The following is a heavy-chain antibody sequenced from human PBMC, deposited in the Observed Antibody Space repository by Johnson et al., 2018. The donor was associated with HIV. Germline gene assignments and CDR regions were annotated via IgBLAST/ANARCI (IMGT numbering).Heavy chain of an antibody. V-gene: IGHV3-30-3*01. CDR1: GFSFSIYA. CDR3: ARDEITMIVVAGDAFDI. Sequence: QVQLVESGGGVVQPGRSLRLSCAASGFSFSIYAMHWVRQAPGKGLEWVAVISYDGSNKYYADSVKGRFTISRDNSKNTLYLQMNSLRAEDTAVYYCARDEITMIVVAGDAFDIWGQGTMVTVSS. D-gene: IGHD3-22*01. J-gene: IGHJ3*02. CDR2: ISYDGSNK.